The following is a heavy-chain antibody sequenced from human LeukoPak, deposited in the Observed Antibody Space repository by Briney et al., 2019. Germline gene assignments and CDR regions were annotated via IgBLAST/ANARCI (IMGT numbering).Heavy chain of an antibody. CDR1: GGSLSTSYY. D-gene: IGHD6-19*01. CDR3: ARLYSSGGPSDY. V-gene: IGHV4-39*01. Sequence: SQTLSLTCTVSGGSLSTSYYWGWIRQPPGKGLEWIGSIFYSGTTYYNPSLKSRATISVDTSKNQFSLKLTSVTAADTAVYYCARLYSSGGPSDYWGQGTLVTVSS. J-gene: IGHJ4*02. CDR2: IFYSGTT.